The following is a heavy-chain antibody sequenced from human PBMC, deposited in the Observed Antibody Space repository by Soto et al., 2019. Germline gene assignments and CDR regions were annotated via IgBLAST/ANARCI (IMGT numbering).Heavy chain of an antibody. CDR2: INHSGST. CDR3: ARVASSSWYSPIYYYYGMDV. CDR1: GGSFSGYY. J-gene: IGHJ6*02. D-gene: IGHD6-13*01. Sequence: SETLSLTCAVYGGSFSGYYWSWIRQPPGKGLEWIGEINHSGSTNYNPSLKSRVTISVDTSKNQFSLKLSSVTAADTAVYYCARVASSSWYSPIYYYYGMDVWGQGTTVTVS. V-gene: IGHV4-34*01.